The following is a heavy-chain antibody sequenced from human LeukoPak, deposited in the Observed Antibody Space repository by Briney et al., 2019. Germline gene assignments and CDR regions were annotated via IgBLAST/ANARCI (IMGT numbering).Heavy chain of an antibody. CDR1: GFSLSTSGVG. V-gene: IGHV2-5*02. CDR2: IYWDDNK. D-gene: IGHD4-17*01. CDR3: AHYGDYRFMYYFDH. Sequence: SGPTLVKPTQTLTLTCTFSGFSLSTSGVGLGWIRQPPGKALEWLALIYWDDNKRYSPSLKSRLTITKDTSKNQVVLTMTNMDPVDTATYYCAHYGDYRFMYYFDHWGQGTLVTVSS. J-gene: IGHJ4*02.